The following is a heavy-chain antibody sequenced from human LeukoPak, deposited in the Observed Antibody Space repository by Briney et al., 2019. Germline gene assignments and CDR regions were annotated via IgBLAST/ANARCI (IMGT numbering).Heavy chain of an antibody. J-gene: IGHJ3*02. V-gene: IGHV1-69*05. Sequence: SVKVSCKVSGGTFSSYAISWVRQAPGQGLEWMGGIIPIFGTANYAQKFQGRVTITTDESTSTAYMELSSLRSEDTAVYYCARGGSIVGATTGAFDIWGQGTMVTVSS. CDR2: IIPIFGTA. D-gene: IGHD1-26*01. CDR1: GGTFSSYA. CDR3: ARGGSIVGATTGAFDI.